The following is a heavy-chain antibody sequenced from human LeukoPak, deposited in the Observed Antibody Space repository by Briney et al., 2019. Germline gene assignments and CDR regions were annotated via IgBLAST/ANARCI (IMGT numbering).Heavy chain of an antibody. D-gene: IGHD3-10*01. Sequence: SETLSLTCTVSGGSISSSSYYWGRIRQPPGKGLEWIGSIYYSGSTYYNPSLKSRVTISVDTSKNQFSLKLSSVTAADTAVYYCARHPMSPYGLVMDVWGKGTTVTVSS. CDR3: ARHPMSPYGLVMDV. J-gene: IGHJ6*03. CDR2: IYYSGST. V-gene: IGHV4-39*01. CDR1: GGSISSSSYY.